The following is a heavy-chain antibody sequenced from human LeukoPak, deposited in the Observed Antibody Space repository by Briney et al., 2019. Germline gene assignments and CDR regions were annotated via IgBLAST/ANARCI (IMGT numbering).Heavy chain of an antibody. J-gene: IGHJ5*02. D-gene: IGHD6-19*01. CDR1: GDSVSSNSAA. CDR2: TYYRSKWYN. CDR3: ARQLRIAVAGGNWFDP. V-gene: IGHV6-1*01. Sequence: SQTLSLTCAISGDSVSSNSAAWNWIRQSPSRGLEWLGRTYYRSKWYNDYAVSVKSLITINPDTSKNQFSLQLNSVTPEDTAVYYCARQLRIAVAGGNWFDPWGQGTLVTVSS.